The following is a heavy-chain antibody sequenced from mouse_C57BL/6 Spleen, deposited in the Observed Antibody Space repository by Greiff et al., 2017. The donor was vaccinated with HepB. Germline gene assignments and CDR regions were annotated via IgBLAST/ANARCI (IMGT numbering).Heavy chain of an antibody. J-gene: IGHJ4*01. V-gene: IGHV1-50*01. Sequence: QVQLKQPGAELVKPGASVKLSCKASGYTFTSYWMQWVKQRPGQGLEWIGEIDPSDSYTNYNQKFKGKATLTVDTSSSTAYMQLSSLTSEDSAVYYCARMGDYYGSSYDAMDYWGQGTSVTVSS. D-gene: IGHD1-1*01. CDR2: IDPSDSYT. CDR1: GYTFTSYW. CDR3: ARMGDYYGSSYDAMDY.